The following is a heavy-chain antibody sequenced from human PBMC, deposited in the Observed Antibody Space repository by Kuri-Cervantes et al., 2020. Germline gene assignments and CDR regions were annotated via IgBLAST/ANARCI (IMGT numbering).Heavy chain of an antibody. V-gene: IGHV3-7*03. D-gene: IGHD2-15*01. Sequence: GGSLRLSCVASGFTINNDWMSWVRQAPGKGLEWVSNINEDGSEKHYVDSVKGRFTISRDNAKNSLYLQMNSLRVDDTAVYYCARGASSGGTYWGQGTLVTVSS. CDR1: GFTINNDW. J-gene: IGHJ4*02. CDR2: INEDGSEK. CDR3: ARGASSGGTY.